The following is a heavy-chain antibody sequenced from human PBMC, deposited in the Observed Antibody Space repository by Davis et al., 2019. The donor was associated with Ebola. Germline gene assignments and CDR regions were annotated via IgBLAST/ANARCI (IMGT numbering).Heavy chain of an antibody. CDR2: INTDGSTI. V-gene: IGHV3-74*01. CDR1: GFTFSTYW. CDR3: AKDRNNIVATYMDV. Sequence: HTGGSLRLSCAASGFTFSTYWIHWVRQAPGKGLEWVSRINTDGSTINYADSVKGRFTISRDNSKNSLYLQMNSLRTEDTALYYCAKDRNNIVATYMDVWGQGTTVTVSS. D-gene: IGHD5-12*01. J-gene: IGHJ6*02.